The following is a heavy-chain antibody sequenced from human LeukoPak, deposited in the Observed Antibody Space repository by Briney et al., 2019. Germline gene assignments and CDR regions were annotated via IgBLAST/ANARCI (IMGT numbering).Heavy chain of an antibody. CDR1: GYTFTGYY. J-gene: IGHJ4*02. Sequence: ASVTVSCKASGYTFTGYYMHWVRQAPGQGLEWMGWINPNSGGTNYAQKFQGRVTMTTDTSTSTAYMELRSLRSDDTAVFYCVRDLGVDTSMIFFDYWGQGTLVTVSS. CDR2: INPNSGGT. CDR3: VRDLGVDTSMIFFDY. V-gene: IGHV1-2*02. D-gene: IGHD3/OR15-3a*01.